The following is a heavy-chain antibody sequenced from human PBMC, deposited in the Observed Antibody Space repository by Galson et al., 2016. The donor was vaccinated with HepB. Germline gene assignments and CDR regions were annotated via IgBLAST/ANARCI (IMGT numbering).Heavy chain of an antibody. Sequence: LSLTCSVSAGSISSGGYYWSWIRQHPGKGLEWIGYINHSGTTYYNPSLSSRAAISVDTSKNQFSLEVSSVTAADTAVYYCAKVSGNAFDIWGHGTMVTVSS. CDR2: INHSGTT. V-gene: IGHV4-31*03. CDR1: AGSISSGGYY. CDR3: AKVSGNAFDI. J-gene: IGHJ3*02.